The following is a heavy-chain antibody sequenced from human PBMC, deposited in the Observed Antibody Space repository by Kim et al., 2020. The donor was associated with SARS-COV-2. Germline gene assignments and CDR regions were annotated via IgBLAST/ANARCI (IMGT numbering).Heavy chain of an antibody. J-gene: IGHJ4*02. D-gene: IGHD1-26*01. CDR3: AKDSGSYFGFHY. Sequence: YYADSVKGRFTISRDNSKNTLYLQMNSLRAEDTAVYYCAKDSGSYFGFHYWGQGTLVTVSS. V-gene: IGHV3-30*02.